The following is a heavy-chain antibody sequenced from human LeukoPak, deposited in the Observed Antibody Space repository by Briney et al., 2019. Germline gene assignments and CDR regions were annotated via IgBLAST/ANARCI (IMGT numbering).Heavy chain of an antibody. J-gene: IGHJ4*02. D-gene: IGHD2-2*01. CDR3: ASLGYCSSTSCPLAVDY. V-gene: IGHV3-21*01. Sequence: GGSLRLSCAASGFTFSSYSMNWVRQAPGKGLEWVSSISSSSSYIYYADSVKGRFTISRDSAKNSLYLQMNSLRAEDTAVYYCASLGYCSSTSCPLAVDYWGQGTLVTVSS. CDR2: ISSSSSYI. CDR1: GFTFSSYS.